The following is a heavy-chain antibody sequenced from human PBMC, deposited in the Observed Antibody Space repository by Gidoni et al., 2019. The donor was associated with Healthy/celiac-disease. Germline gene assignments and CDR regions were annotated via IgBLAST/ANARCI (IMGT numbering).Heavy chain of an antibody. V-gene: IGHV3-23*01. CDR2: ISGSGGST. J-gene: IGHJ4*02. Sequence: EVQLLESGGGLVQPGGSLRLSCAASGFTFSRYALSWVRQAPGKGLEWVSAISGSGGSTYYADSVKGRFTISRDNSKNTLYLQMNSLRAEDTAVYYCAKDHDNYYDSSGYSYYFDYWGQGTLVTVSS. CDR3: AKDHDNYYDSSGYSYYFDY. D-gene: IGHD3-22*01. CDR1: GFTFSRYA.